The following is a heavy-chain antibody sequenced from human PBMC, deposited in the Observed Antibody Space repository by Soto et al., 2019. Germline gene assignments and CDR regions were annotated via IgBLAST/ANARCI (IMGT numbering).Heavy chain of an antibody. CDR1: GFTFSSYG. D-gene: IGHD6-19*01. CDR2: ISYDGSNK. Sequence: QVQLVESGGGVVQPGRSLRLSCAASGFTFSSYGMHWVRQAPGKGLEWVAVISYDGSNKYYADSVKGRFTISRDNSKNTLYLQMNSLRAEDTAVYYCAKVRSSGWYEYNWFDPWGQGTLVTVSS. V-gene: IGHV3-30*18. J-gene: IGHJ5*02. CDR3: AKVRSSGWYEYNWFDP.